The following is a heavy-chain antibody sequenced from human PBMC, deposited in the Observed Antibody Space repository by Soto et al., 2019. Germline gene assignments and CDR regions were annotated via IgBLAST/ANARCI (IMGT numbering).Heavy chain of an antibody. CDR1: GYTFTSYY. D-gene: IGHD1-26*01. CDR3: ARDQAWSGSYPYYYYYYGMDV. Sequence: QVQLVQSGAEVKKPGASVKVSCKASGYTFTSYYMHWVRQAPGQGLEWMGIINPSGGSTSYAQKFQGRVTMTRDTSPSTVYMELRSLRSEDTAMYYCARDQAWSGSYPYYYYYYGMDVWGQGTTVTVSS. V-gene: IGHV1-46*01. J-gene: IGHJ6*02. CDR2: INPSGGST.